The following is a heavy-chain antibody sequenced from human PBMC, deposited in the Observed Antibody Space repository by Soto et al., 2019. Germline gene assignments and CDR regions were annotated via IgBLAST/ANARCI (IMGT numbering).Heavy chain of an antibody. J-gene: IGHJ3*02. D-gene: IGHD2-2*01. CDR2: IYHSGST. CDR3: ARFSYCSSTSCYLVGDAFDI. CDR1: SGSISSTNW. Sequence: SETLSLTCAVSSGSISSTNWWSCVRHPPGKGLEWIGEIYHSGSTNYNPSPKSRLTISVDKSKNQFSLKLSSVTDADTAVYYCARFSYCSSTSCYLVGDAFDIWGQGTMVTVSS. V-gene: IGHV4-4*02.